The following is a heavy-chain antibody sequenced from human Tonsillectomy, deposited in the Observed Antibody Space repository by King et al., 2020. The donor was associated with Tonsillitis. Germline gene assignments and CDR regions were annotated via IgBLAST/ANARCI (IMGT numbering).Heavy chain of an antibody. Sequence: VQLVESGGGLVQPGGSLRLSCAVSGFTVSFKCMTWVRQAPGKGLECVSYIYTDGTTYYADSVKGRFTVSRDSSRNTLYLQMNSLRVEDTAVYYCARDFSAGDSVFAYWGQGTLVTVSS. CDR1: GFTVSFKC. J-gene: IGHJ4*02. V-gene: IGHV3-66*01. CDR2: IYTDGTT. D-gene: IGHD5-18*01. CDR3: ARDFSAGDSVFAY.